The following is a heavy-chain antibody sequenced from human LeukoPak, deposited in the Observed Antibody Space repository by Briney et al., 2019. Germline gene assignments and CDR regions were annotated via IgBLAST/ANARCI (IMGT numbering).Heavy chain of an antibody. D-gene: IGHD4-17*01. CDR3: ARGYGDIDY. CDR1: GFTFSSYS. Sequence: PGGSLRLSCAASGFTFSSYSMNWVRQAPGKGLEWVSYISSSTSTMYYADSVKGRFTISRDNAKNSLYLQMNSLRVEDTAVYYCARGYGDIDYWGQGTLVTVSS. J-gene: IGHJ4*02. V-gene: IGHV3-48*01. CDR2: ISSSTSTM.